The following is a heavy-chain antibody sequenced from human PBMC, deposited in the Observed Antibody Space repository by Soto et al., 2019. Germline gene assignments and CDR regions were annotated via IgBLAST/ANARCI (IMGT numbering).Heavy chain of an antibody. CDR2: IFSNDEK. Sequence: QVTLKESGPVLVKPTETLTLTCTVSGFSLSNARMGVSWIRQPPGKALEWLAHIFSNDEKYYSTSLKSRLTIXKXTSXSQVVLTMTNMDPVDTATYYCARSGEGALGDAFDIWGQGTMVTVSS. V-gene: IGHV2-26*01. D-gene: IGHD2-21*01. CDR1: GFSLSNARMG. CDR3: ARSGEGALGDAFDI. J-gene: IGHJ3*02.